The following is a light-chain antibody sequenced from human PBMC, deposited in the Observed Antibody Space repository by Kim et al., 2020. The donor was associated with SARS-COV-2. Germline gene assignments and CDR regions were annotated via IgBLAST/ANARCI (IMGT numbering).Light chain of an antibody. J-gene: IGLJ3*02. CDR2: DTS. CDR3: LLSYSGANWV. V-gene: IGLV7-46*01. CDR1: TGAVTSGHY. Sequence: QAVVTQEPSLTVSPGGTVTLTCGSSTGAVTSGHYPYWFQQKPGQAPRTLIYDTSNQHSWTPARFSGSLLGGKAALTLSGAQPEDEAEYYCLLSYSGANWVFGGGTQLTVL.